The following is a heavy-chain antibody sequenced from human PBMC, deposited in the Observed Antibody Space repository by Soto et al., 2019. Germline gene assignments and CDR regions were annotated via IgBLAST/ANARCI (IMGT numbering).Heavy chain of an antibody. V-gene: IGHV3-30*03. CDR2: ISYDGSNK. Sequence: QVQLVESGGGVVQPGRSLRLSCAASGFPFSIYGMHWVRQAPGKGLEWVAVISYDGSNKDYADSVKGRFTISRDNSKNTLYLQMSSLRAEDTAVFYCAASAHGSGGSSFDYWGQGTLVTVSS. J-gene: IGHJ4*02. CDR1: GFPFSIYG. CDR3: AASAHGSGGSSFDY. D-gene: IGHD2-15*01.